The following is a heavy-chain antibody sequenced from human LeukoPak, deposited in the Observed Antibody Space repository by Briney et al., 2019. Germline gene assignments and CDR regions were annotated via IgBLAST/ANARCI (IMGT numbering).Heavy chain of an antibody. D-gene: IGHD2-2*01. V-gene: IGHV4-39*07. CDR1: GGSISSSTYY. J-gene: IGHJ4*02. CDR3: ARLGVYCSSTSCWAGFGY. Sequence: SETLSLTCIVPGGSISSSTYYWAWIRQTPVKGLEWIGSIYYSGSTYYNPSLKSRVTISVDTSKNQFSLKLSSVTAADTAVYYCARLGVYCSSTSCWAGFGYWGLGTLVTVSS. CDR2: IYYSGST.